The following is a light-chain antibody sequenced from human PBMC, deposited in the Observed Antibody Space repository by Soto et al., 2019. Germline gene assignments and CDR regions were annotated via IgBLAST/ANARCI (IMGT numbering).Light chain of an antibody. CDR3: QQSSDWPLIN. CDR2: DAS. V-gene: IGKV3-11*01. J-gene: IGKJ5*01. CDR1: QIADTY. Sequence: EIVLTQSPSTLSLSPVERATLSFMASQIADTYLAWYQQKPGQAPRLLIYDASTRATGIPARFSGSGSGTDYTLTISSLEPEDCALYFCQQSSDWPLINFGQGTRLEIK.